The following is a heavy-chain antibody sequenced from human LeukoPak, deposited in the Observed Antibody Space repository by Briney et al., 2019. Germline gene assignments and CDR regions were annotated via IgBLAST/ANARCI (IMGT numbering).Heavy chain of an antibody. J-gene: IGHJ4*02. Sequence: GGSLRLSCAASGFTFSSYGMHWVRQAPGKGLEWVAFIRYDGSNKYYADSVKGRFTIFRDNSKNTLYLQMNSLRAEDTAVYYCAKLIAAAERARTDYWGQGTLVTVSS. CDR3: AKLIAAAERARTDY. V-gene: IGHV3-30*02. CDR2: IRYDGSNK. D-gene: IGHD6-13*01. CDR1: GFTFSSYG.